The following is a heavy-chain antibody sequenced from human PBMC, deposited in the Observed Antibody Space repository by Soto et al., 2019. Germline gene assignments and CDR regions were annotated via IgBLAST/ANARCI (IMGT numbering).Heavy chain of an antibody. J-gene: IGHJ6*03. CDR1: GYTFTGYD. CDR2: MNPNSGNT. D-gene: IGHD2-8*01. CDR3: ARVPFRGRCTNGVCYSGDLYYYYYYMDV. Sequence: ASVKVSCKASGYTFTGYDINWVRQATGQGLEWMGWMNPNSGNTGYAQKLQGRVTMTRNTSISTAYMELSSLRSEDTAVYYCARVPFRGRCTNGVCYSGDLYYYYYYMDVWGKGTTVTVSS. V-gene: IGHV1-8*01.